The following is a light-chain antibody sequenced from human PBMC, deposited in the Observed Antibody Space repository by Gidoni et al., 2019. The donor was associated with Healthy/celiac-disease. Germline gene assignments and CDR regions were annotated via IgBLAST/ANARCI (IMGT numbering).Light chain of an antibody. CDR1: SSDVGGYNY. J-gene: IGLJ1*01. Sequence: QSALTPPRSVSGSPGQSVTISCTGTSSDVGGYNYVSWYQQHPGKAPKLMIYDVSKRPSGVPDRFSGSKSGNTASLTISGIQAEDEADYYCCSYAGSYTLVFGTGTKVTVL. V-gene: IGLV2-11*01. CDR3: CSYAGSYTLV. CDR2: DVS.